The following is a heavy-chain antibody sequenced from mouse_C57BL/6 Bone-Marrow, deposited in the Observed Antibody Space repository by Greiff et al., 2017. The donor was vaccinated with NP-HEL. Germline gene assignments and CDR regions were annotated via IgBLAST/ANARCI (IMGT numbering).Heavy chain of an antibody. D-gene: IGHD1-1*01. J-gene: IGHJ2*01. CDR3: ARGSIYYYGSSIFDY. Sequence: VQLQQSGPELVKPGASVKIPCKASGYTFTDYNMDWVKQSHGKSLEWIGDINPNNGGTIYNQKFKGKATLTVDKSSSTAYMELRRLTSEDTAVYYCARGSIYYYGSSIFDYWGQGTTLTVSS. CDR2: INPNNGGT. V-gene: IGHV1-18*01. CDR1: GYTFTDYN.